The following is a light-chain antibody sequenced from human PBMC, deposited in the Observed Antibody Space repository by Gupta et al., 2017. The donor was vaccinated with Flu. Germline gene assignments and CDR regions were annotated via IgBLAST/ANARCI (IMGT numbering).Light chain of an antibody. CDR2: EVD. Sequence: QSALTQPASVSGSPGQSVTISCTGSATDIGSHNYVSWYQQYPGTAPKLLIFEVDNRPSGISDRFSGSKPGNTASLAISGLQAEDEADYYCSSYTTTTSYVFGSATKVTVL. CDR1: ATDIGSHNY. V-gene: IGLV2-14*01. CDR3: SSYTTTTSYV. J-gene: IGLJ1*01.